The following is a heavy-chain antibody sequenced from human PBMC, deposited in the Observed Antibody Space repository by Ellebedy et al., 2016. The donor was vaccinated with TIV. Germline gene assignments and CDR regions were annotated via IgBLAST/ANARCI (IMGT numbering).Heavy chain of an antibody. CDR3: ARNVDAFSAYSGMDV. Sequence: GGSLRLXXAASGFTFSSYAMSWVRQAPGKGLEWVSGISAGGGSTYYADSVKGRFTISRDNSKSTLYLQMNSLRAEDTAVDYCARNVDAFSAYSGMDVWGQGTTVTVSS. J-gene: IGHJ6*02. D-gene: IGHD2/OR15-2a*01. CDR1: GFTFSSYA. CDR2: ISAGGGST. V-gene: IGHV3-23*01.